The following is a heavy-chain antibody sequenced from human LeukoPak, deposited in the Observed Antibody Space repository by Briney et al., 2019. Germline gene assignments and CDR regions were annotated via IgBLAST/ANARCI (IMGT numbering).Heavy chain of an antibody. Sequence: GGSLRLSCVASGFAFINTWMTWVRQTPGKGLEWVSVIYRGGFTYYADSVRGRLSISRDNSKNTLYLQMNSLRAEDTALYYCAREFLGFHPWGQGTLVTVSS. CDR3: AREFLGFHP. CDR1: GFAFINTW. V-gene: IGHV3-53*01. J-gene: IGHJ5*02. CDR2: IYRGGFT. D-gene: IGHD2/OR15-2a*01.